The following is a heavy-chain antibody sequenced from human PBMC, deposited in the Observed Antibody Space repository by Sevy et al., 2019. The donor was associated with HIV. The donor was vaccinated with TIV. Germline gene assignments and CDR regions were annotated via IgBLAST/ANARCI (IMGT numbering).Heavy chain of an antibody. CDR1: GGSITSLY. D-gene: IGHD1-26*01. Sequence: SETLSLTCTVSGGSITSLYWHWIRQPPGKGLEWIANIYYNGHINYNPSLKSRVTLSLDTFTNQFSLRLSSVTAADTAMYYCAGENAWGRGYSWGQGTLVTVSS. V-gene: IGHV4-59*08. CDR2: IYYNGHI. CDR3: AGENAWGRGYS. J-gene: IGHJ4*02.